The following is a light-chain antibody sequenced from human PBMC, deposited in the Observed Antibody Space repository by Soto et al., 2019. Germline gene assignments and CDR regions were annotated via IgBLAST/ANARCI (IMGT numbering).Light chain of an antibody. J-gene: IGKJ4*01. CDR1: QSVSSSY. CDR2: GAS. V-gene: IGKV3D-20*02. Sequence: EVVLTQSPATLSLSQGARATLSCRASQSVSSSYLAWYQQKPGQAPRLIIYGASSRATGIPDRFSVIESGTGGTLTLRRLEPEDAAIYYGQQRGDLIVTFGGGTKVDIK. CDR3: QQRGDLIVT.